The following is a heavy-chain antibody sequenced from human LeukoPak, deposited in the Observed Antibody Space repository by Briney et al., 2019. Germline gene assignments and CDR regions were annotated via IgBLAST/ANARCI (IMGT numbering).Heavy chain of an antibody. Sequence: EASVKVSCKASGGTFSSYAISWVRHAPGQGLEWMGGIIPIFGTANYAQKFQGRVTITADESTGTAYMELSSLRSEDTAVYYCARFSVETTAAYYFDYWGQGTLVTVSS. CDR2: IIPIFGTA. V-gene: IGHV1-69*13. D-gene: IGHD4-17*01. J-gene: IGHJ4*02. CDR3: ARFSVETTAAYYFDY. CDR1: GGTFSSYA.